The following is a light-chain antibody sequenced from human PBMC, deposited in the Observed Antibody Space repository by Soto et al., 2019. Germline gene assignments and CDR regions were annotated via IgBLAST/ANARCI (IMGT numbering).Light chain of an antibody. CDR1: QSITSY. CDR2: AAS. J-gene: IGKJ1*01. V-gene: IGKV1-39*01. CDR3: QQSYTTPWT. Sequence: DIQMTQSPSSLSASVGDRVTITCRASQSITSYLNWYQQKPGKAPQLLTYAASSLQSGVPSRFSGSGSWTDFTLTISSLQPEDFATYFCQQSYTTPWTFGQGTKVEVK.